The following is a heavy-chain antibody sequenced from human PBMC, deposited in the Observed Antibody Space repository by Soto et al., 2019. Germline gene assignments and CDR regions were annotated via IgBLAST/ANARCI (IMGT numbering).Heavy chain of an antibody. Sequence: PSETLSLTCTVSGGSISSYYWSWIRQPPGKGLEWIGYIYYSGSTNYNPSLKSRVTISVDTSKNQFSLKLGSVTAADTAVYYCARQGIFQNWFDPWGQGTLVTVSS. CDR3: ARQGIFQNWFDP. J-gene: IGHJ5*02. V-gene: IGHV4-59*01. CDR2: IYYSGST. D-gene: IGHD6-13*01. CDR1: GGSISSYY.